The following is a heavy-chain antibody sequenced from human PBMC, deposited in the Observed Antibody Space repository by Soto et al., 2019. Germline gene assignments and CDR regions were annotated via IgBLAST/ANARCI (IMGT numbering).Heavy chain of an antibody. CDR2: ISAHNGNT. J-gene: IGHJ4*02. V-gene: IGHV1-18*01. CDR3: ARGRYGDY. CDR1: GYTFTSYG. D-gene: IGHD1-1*01. Sequence: QVHLVQSGAEVKKPGASVKVSCKASGYTFTSYGITWVRQAPGQGLEWMGWISAHNGNTDYAQKLQGRVIVTRDTSTSPAYMELRSLISGDTAVYYCARGRYGDYWGQGALVTVSS.